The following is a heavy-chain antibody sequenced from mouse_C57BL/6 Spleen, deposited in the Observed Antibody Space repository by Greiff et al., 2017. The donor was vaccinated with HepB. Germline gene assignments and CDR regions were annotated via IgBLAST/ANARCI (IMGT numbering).Heavy chain of an antibody. D-gene: IGHD4-1*01. CDR3: ARGALGRYFDY. CDR1: GYAFSSYW. V-gene: IGHV1-80*01. Sequence: QVQLQQSGAELVKPGASVKISCKASGYAFSSYWMNWVKQRPGKGLEWIGQIYPGDGDTNYNGKFKGKATLTADKSSSTAYMQLSSLTSEDSAVYFCARGALGRYFDYWGQGTTLTVSS. J-gene: IGHJ2*01. CDR2: IYPGDGDT.